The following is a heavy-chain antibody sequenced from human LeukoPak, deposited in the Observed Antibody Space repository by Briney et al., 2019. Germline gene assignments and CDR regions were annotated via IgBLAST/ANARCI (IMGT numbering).Heavy chain of an antibody. Sequence: GASVKVSCKASGYTFTSYGISWVRQAPGQGLEWMGWISAYNGNTNYAQKLQGRVTMTTDTSTSTAYMGLRSLRSDDTAVYYCARESMYYYGSGSYYKGGYYFDYWGQGTLVTVSS. D-gene: IGHD3-10*01. CDR3: ARESMYYYGSGSYYKGGYYFDY. CDR1: GYTFTSYG. CDR2: ISAYNGNT. J-gene: IGHJ4*02. V-gene: IGHV1-18*04.